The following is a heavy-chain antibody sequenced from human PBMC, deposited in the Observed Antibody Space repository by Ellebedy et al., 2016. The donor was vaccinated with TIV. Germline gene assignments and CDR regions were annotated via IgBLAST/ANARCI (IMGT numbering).Heavy chain of an antibody. D-gene: IGHD4-17*01. J-gene: IGHJ4*02. CDR1: GFTFRTDA. Sequence: GESLKISXAASGFTFRTDAMTWVRQAPGKGLEWVSAISGSGGGTYYANSVKGRFIISRDNPKNTVYLQMNNLRAEDTGVYYCAKDRDDDGDFVFDSWGQGTLVIVS. V-gene: IGHV3-23*01. CDR3: AKDRDDDGDFVFDS. CDR2: ISGSGGGT.